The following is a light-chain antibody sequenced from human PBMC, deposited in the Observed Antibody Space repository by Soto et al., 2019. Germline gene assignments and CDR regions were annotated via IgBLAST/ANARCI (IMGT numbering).Light chain of an antibody. Sequence: EIVLTQSPGTLSLSPGXRATLSCRASQSVSSSYLAWYQQEPGQAPRLLIYGASSRATGIPDRFSGSGSGTDFTLTISRLEPEDFAVYYCQQYNNWPPTFGQGTKGDIK. J-gene: IGKJ1*01. CDR1: QSVSSSY. V-gene: IGKV3-20*01. CDR3: QQYNNWPPT. CDR2: GAS.